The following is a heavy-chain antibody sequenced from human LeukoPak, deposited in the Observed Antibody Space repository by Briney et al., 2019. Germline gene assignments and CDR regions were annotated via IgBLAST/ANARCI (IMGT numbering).Heavy chain of an antibody. V-gene: IGHV3-30*03. Sequence: GRSLRLSCAASGFTFNSYGMHWVRQAPGKGLEWVAVISYDGSNKYYADSVKGRFTISRDNSKNTLYLQMNSLRAEDTAVYYCARTVKGCSDYWGQGTLVTVSS. CDR2: ISYDGSNK. CDR1: GFTFNSYG. CDR3: ARTVKGCSDY. D-gene: IGHD3-10*02. J-gene: IGHJ4*02.